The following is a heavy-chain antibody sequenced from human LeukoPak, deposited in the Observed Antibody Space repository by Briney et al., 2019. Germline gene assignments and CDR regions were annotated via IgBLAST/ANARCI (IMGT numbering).Heavy chain of an antibody. D-gene: IGHD2-15*01. CDR3: AREGLYCSGGSCYSNAFDI. Sequence: ASVKVSCKASGYTFTSYAMHWVRQAPGQRLEWMGWINAGNGNTKYSQKFQGRVTITRDTSASTAYMELSSLRSEDTAVYYCAREGLYCSGGSCYSNAFDIWDQGTMVTVSS. CDR1: GYTFTSYA. CDR2: INAGNGNT. J-gene: IGHJ3*02. V-gene: IGHV1-3*01.